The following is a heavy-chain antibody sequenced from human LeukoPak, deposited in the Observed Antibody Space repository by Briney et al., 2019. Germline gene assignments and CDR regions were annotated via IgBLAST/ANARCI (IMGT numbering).Heavy chain of an antibody. D-gene: IGHD3-22*01. CDR1: GFTFSSYS. Sequence: GGSLRLSCAASGFTFSSYSMNWVRQAPGKGLEWVSSISSSSSYIYYADSVKGRFTISRDNAKNSLYLQMNSLRAEDTAVYYCASIVRYDSSGYLTPIDAFDIWGQGTMVTVSS. J-gene: IGHJ3*02. CDR3: ASIVRYDSSGYLTPIDAFDI. CDR2: ISSSSSYI. V-gene: IGHV3-21*01.